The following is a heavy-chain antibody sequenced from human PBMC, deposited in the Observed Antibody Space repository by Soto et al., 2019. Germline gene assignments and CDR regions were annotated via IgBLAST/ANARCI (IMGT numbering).Heavy chain of an antibody. CDR1: GFTFSDYA. CDR3: AKDSGWNYLNWFDP. D-gene: IGHD1-7*01. J-gene: IGHJ5*02. CDR2: LSGNGIST. Sequence: EAQLLESGGGLVQPGGSLRLSCAASGFTFSDYAMSWVRQAPGKGLEWVSALSGNGISTYYADSVKGRFTISRDNSKNTLYLQMNNLIAEDTAVYYGAKDSGWNYLNWFDPWGQGTLVTVSS. V-gene: IGHV3-23*01.